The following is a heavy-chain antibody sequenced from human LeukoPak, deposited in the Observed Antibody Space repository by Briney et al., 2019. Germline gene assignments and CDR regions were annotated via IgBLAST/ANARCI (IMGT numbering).Heavy chain of an antibody. CDR2: IYYSGST. CDR1: GGSISSYY. J-gene: IGHJ4*02. V-gene: IGHV4-59*01. Sequence: SETLSLTCTVSGGSISSYYWSWIRQPPGKGLEWIGYIYYSGSTNYNPSLKSRVTISVDTSKNQFSLKLSSVTAADTAVYYCARVLEWNGHYFDYWGQGTLVTVSS. CDR3: ARVLEWNGHYFDY. D-gene: IGHD3-3*01.